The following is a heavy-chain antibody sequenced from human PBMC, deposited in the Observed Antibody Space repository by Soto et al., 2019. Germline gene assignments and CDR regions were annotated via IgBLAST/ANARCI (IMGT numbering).Heavy chain of an antibody. Sequence: QVQLVQSGAEVKKPGSSVKVSCKASGGTFSSYAISWVRQATGQGLEWMGGIIPIFGTANYAQKFQGRVTITADESTSTAYMELSSLRSEDTAVYYCARRYDFWSGYYYNWFDPWGQGTLVTVSS. J-gene: IGHJ5*02. D-gene: IGHD3-3*01. V-gene: IGHV1-69*01. CDR2: IIPIFGTA. CDR3: ARRYDFWSGYYYNWFDP. CDR1: GGTFSSYA.